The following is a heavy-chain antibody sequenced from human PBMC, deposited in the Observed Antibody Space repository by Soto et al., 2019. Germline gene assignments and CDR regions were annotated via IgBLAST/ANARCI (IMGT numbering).Heavy chain of an antibody. Sequence: ASVKVSCKASGYTFTSYDINWVRQATGQGLEWMGWMNPNSGNTGYAQKFQGRVTMTRNTSISTAYMELSSLRSEDTAVYYCARSRIAARSSVSSWFDPWGQGTLVTVSS. V-gene: IGHV1-8*01. D-gene: IGHD6-6*01. CDR3: ARSRIAARSSVSSWFDP. J-gene: IGHJ5*02. CDR2: MNPNSGNT. CDR1: GYTFTSYD.